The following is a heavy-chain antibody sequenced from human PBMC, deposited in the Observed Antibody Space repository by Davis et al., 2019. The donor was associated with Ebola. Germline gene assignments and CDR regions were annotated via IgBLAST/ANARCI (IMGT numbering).Heavy chain of an antibody. CDR2: IYHSGST. D-gene: IGHD2-21*01. J-gene: IGHJ4*02. CDR3: ARVGGDGLDY. V-gene: IGHV4-38-2*02. Sequence: PSETLSLTCTVSGYSISSGYYWGWIRQPPGKGLEWIGSIYHSGSTYYNPSLKSRVTISVDRSKNQFSLKLSSVTAADTAVYYCARVGGDGLDYWGQGTLVTVSS. CDR1: GYSISSGYY.